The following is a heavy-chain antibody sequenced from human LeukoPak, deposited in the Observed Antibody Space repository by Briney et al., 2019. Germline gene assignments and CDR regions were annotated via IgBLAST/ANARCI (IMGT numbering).Heavy chain of an antibody. J-gene: IGHJ4*02. D-gene: IGHD5-24*01. CDR2: IYSIGST. CDR3: SSRDGNSGN. CDR1: GFTVSSNY. V-gene: IGHV3-66*01. Sequence: GGSLRLSCAASGFTVSSNYMSWVRQAPGKGLEWVSVIYSIGSTHYTDSVKGRFTISRDSSKNTLYLQMNSLRPEDTAIYYCSSRDGNSGNWGLGTLVTVSS.